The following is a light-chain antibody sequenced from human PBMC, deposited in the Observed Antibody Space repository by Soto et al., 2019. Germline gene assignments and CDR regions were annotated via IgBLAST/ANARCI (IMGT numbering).Light chain of an antibody. CDR3: SSLTTSGTYV. J-gene: IGLJ1*01. Sequence: QSALTQPPSVSGSPGQSVTISCTGTSSDVGYYNRVSWYQQPPGTAPKLMIYEVTNRPSGVPDRFSASKSGNTASLTISGLQAEDEADYYCSSLTTSGTYVFGTGTKVTVL. CDR1: SSDVGYYNR. V-gene: IGLV2-18*02. CDR2: EVT.